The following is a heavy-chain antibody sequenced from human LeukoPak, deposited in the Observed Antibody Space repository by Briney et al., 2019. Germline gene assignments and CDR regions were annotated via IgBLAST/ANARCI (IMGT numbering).Heavy chain of an antibody. CDR1: GFTFSSYG. CDR2: ISGSGGST. Sequence: GGTLRLSCAASGFTFSSYGMSWVRQAPGKGLEWVSAISGSGGSTYYADSVKGRFTISRDNSKNTLYLQMNSLRAGDTALYYCVKHSAPVLAAARFDYWGQGNLVTVSS. CDR3: VKHSAPVLAAARFDY. D-gene: IGHD2-2*01. V-gene: IGHV3-23*01. J-gene: IGHJ4*02.